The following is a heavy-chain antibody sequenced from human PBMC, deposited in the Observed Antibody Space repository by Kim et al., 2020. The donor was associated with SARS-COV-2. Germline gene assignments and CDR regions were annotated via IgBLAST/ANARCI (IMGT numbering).Heavy chain of an antibody. CDR3: AKDGAGGGTGRGAIDY. V-gene: IGHV3-9*01. CDR1: GFTFDDYA. CDR2: ISWNSGSI. J-gene: IGHJ4*02. Sequence: GGSLRLSCAASGFTFDDYAMHWVRQAPGKGLEWVSGISWNSGSIGYADSVKGRFTISRDNAKNSLYLQMNSLRAEDTALYYCAKDGAGGGTGRGAIDYWGQGTLVTVSS. D-gene: IGHD3-10*01.